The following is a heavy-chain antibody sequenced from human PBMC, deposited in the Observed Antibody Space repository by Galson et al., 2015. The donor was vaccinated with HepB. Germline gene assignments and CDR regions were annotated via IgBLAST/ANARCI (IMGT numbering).Heavy chain of an antibody. V-gene: IGHV3-21*01. CDR3: TRQQQLVPFDY. D-gene: IGHD6-13*01. Sequence: SVKGRFTISRDNPKNSLYLQMNNLRAEDTAVYYCTRQQQLVPFDYWGQGTLVTVSS. J-gene: IGHJ4*02.